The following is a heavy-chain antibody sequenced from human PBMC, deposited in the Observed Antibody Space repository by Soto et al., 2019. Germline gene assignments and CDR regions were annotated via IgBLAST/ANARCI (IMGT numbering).Heavy chain of an antibody. D-gene: IGHD6-13*01. CDR3: AKEIRAYISSWSFDY. V-gene: IGHV3-30*18. CDR2: ISYDGSIQ. J-gene: IGHJ4*02. Sequence: QVQLVESGGGVVQPGRSLRLSCAASGFTFSSYGMHWVRQAPGEGLEWVVVISYDGSIQYYTDSTKGRFTISRDNSKSTLYLQMNSLRAEDTAVYYCAKEIRAYISSWSFDYWAQGTLVTVSS. CDR1: GFTFSSYG.